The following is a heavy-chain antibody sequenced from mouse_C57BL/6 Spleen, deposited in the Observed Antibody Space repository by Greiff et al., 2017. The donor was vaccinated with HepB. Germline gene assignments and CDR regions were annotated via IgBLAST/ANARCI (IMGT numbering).Heavy chain of an antibody. D-gene: IGHD4-1*01. CDR1: GFSSSTDA. CDR2: ISDGGSYT. Sequence: EVHLVESGGGLVKPGGPLKHPCGASGFSSSTDATSWVRQTPEKRLEWVATISDGGSYTYYPDNVKGRFTISRDNAKNNLYLQMSHLKSEDTAMYDCAGELGFPMDCCCQGTPAIVSS. CDR3: AGELGFPMDC. V-gene: IGHV5-4*01. J-gene: IGHJ4*01.